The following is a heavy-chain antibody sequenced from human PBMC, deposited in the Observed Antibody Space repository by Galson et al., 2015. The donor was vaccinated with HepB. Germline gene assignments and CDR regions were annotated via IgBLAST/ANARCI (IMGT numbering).Heavy chain of an antibody. V-gene: IGHV1-8*01. Sequence: SVKVSCKASGYTFTSYDINWVRQATGQGLEWMGWMNPNSGNTGYAQKFQGRVTMTRNTSISTAYMELSSLRSEDTAVYYCASGFWSGYYLISGFDPWGQGTLVTVSS. CDR3: ASGFWSGYYLISGFDP. J-gene: IGHJ5*02. CDR1: GYTFTSYD. CDR2: MNPNSGNT. D-gene: IGHD3-3*01.